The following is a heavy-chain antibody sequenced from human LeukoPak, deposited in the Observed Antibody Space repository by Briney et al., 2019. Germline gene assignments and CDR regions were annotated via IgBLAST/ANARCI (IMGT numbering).Heavy chain of an antibody. J-gene: IGHJ3*02. D-gene: IGHD6-6*01. CDR3: ARVYSSSSGKNAFDI. CDR1: GFNFGTYW. V-gene: IGHV3-7*03. Sequence: PGGSLRLSCAASGFNFGTYWMSWVRQAPGKGLEWVANIKPDGSEKHYVDSMKGRFTISRDNAKNSLYLQMNSLRAEDTAVYYCARVYSSSSGKNAFDIWGQGTVVIVSS. CDR2: IKPDGSEK.